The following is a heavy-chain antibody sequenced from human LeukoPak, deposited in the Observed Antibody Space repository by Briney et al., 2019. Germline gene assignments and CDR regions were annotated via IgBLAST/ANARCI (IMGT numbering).Heavy chain of an antibody. D-gene: IGHD1-26*01. CDR2: IYYSGST. CDR3: ARNHGGGYPFDY. Sequence: PSETLTLTCTVSGGSISSYYWSWIRQPPGKGLEWIGYIYYSGSTNYNPSLKRRVTISVDTSQRQFSLKLRSVTAADTAVYYCARNHGGGYPFDYWGEGTLVTVPS. V-gene: IGHV4-59*01. J-gene: IGHJ4*02. CDR1: GGSISSYY.